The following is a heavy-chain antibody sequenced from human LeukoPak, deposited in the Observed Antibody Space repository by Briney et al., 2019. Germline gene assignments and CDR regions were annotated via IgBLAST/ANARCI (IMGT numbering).Heavy chain of an antibody. CDR3: TTHYDSSGYYPYYFDY. CDR1: GFTFSNAW. D-gene: IGHD3-22*01. CDR2: IKSKTDGGTT. J-gene: IGHJ4*02. V-gene: IGHV3-15*01. Sequence: GGSLRLSCAASGFTFSNAWMSWVRQAPGKGLEWVGRIKSKTDGGTTDYAAPVKGRFTISRDDSKNTLYPQMNSLKTEDTAVYYCTTHYDSSGYYPYYFDYWGQGTLVTVSS.